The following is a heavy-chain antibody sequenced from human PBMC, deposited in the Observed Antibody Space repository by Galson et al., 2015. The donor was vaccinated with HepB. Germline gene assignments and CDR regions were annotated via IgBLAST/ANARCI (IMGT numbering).Heavy chain of an antibody. CDR3: AAIWRGAGGVDY. V-gene: IGHV1-24*01. CDR1: GYSLTEFS. CDR2: FNPEDGET. D-gene: IGHD3-3*01. J-gene: IGHJ4*02. Sequence: SVKVSCKVSGYSLTEFSMYWVRQTPGKGPEWMGAFNPEDGETFYAQRFQGRITMTEDTSTDTAYMELSSLRSEDTAMYYCAAIWRGAGGVDYWGQGTLLTVSS.